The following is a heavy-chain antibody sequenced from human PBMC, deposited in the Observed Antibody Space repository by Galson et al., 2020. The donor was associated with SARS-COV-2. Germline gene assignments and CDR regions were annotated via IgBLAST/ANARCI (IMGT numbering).Heavy chain of an antibody. CDR1: GYSFTNYY. CDR3: ARDSRSMSWFFDP. J-gene: IGHJ5*02. Sequence: ASVKVSCKASGYSFTNYYIHWVRQAPGQGLEWMGVINPSVDNTAYAQKFQGRVTMTRDTSTSTVYMELSSLRSEDTAVYFCARDSRSMSWFFDPWGQGTLVTVSS. V-gene: IGHV1-46*01. D-gene: IGHD6-13*01. CDR2: INPSVDNT.